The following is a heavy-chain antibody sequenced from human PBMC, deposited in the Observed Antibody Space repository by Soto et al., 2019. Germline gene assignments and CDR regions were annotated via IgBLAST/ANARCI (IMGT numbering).Heavy chain of an antibody. V-gene: IGHV1-2*02. D-gene: IGHD6-19*01. CDR2: INPNSGGT. J-gene: IGHJ4*02. Sequence: ASVKVSCKASGYTFTAYYIHWVRQAPGQGLEWMGWINPNSGGTNSAQKFQGRVTLTWDTSISTAYMDLSRLRSDDTAVYYCAREIEVAGSRSFDYWGQGTRVTVSS. CDR1: GYTFTAYY. CDR3: AREIEVAGSRSFDY.